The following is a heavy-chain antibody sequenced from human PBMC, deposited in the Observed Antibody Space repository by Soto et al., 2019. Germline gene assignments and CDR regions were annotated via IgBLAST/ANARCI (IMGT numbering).Heavy chain of an antibody. Sequence: PSETLSLTCTVSGGSISNGDYYWRWIRQPPGKGLEWIGYIYYNGATYYNPSLKSRVTISVDTSKNQFSLKLISLTAADTAVYYCARGPYGYFDYWGQGTLVTVSS. D-gene: IGHD3-10*01. CDR2: IYYNGAT. CDR1: GGSISNGDYY. V-gene: IGHV4-30-4*01. J-gene: IGHJ4*02. CDR3: ARGPYGYFDY.